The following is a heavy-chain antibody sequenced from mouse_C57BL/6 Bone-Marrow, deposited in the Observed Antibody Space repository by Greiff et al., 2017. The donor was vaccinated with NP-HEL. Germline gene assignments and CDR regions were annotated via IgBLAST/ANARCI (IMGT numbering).Heavy chain of an antibody. CDR1: GYAFSSSW. CDR3: ARRGYYSNYRYYFDY. J-gene: IGHJ2*01. D-gene: IGHD2-5*01. CDR2: IYPGDGDT. Sequence: QVQLQQSGPELVKPGASVKISCKASGYAFSSSWMNWVKQRPGKGLEWIGRIYPGDGDTNYNGKFKGKATLTADKSSSTAYMQLSSLTSEDSAVYFCARRGYYSNYRYYFDYWGQGTTLTVSS. V-gene: IGHV1-82*01.